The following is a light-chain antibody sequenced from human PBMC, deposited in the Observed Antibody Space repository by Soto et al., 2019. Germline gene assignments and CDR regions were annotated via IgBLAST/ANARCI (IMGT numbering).Light chain of an antibody. Sequence: DIQMTQSPSTLSASVGDRVTITCRASQSISSWLAWYQQKPGKAPKLLIHKASNLESGVPSRFSGSGSGTEFTLTISSLQPDDFATYFCQQYNSHRAFGQGTKVDI. CDR1: QSISSW. V-gene: IGKV1-5*03. CDR3: QQYNSHRA. CDR2: KAS. J-gene: IGKJ1*01.